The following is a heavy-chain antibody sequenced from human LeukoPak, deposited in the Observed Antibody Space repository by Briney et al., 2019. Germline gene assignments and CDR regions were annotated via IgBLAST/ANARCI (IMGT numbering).Heavy chain of an antibody. D-gene: IGHD3-22*01. CDR3: AKSSYYDSSGFYREYYFDY. Sequence: GGSLRLSCAASGFIFSSYSMSWVRQAPGKGLEWVSVITGSGGNTYYADSVKGRFTISRDNSKNTLYLQMNSLRAGDTAVYYCAKSSYYDSSGFYREYYFDYWGQGTLVPVSS. CDR2: ITGSGGNT. J-gene: IGHJ4*02. CDR1: GFIFSSYS. V-gene: IGHV3-23*01.